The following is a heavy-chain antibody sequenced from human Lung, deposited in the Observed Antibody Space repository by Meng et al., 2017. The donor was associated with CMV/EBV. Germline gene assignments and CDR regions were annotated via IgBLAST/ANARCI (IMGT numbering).Heavy chain of an antibody. J-gene: IGHJ4*02. CDR1: GGSITSDGYH. CDR3: ARDASGSGSFLT. Sequence: NVSGGSITSDGYHWTWIRQPPGKGLEWLGYIYTGGTIDYRPSLKSRLTLSFDASKTQFSLKLTSVTAADTAVYFCARDASGSGSFLTWGQGILVTVSS. V-gene: IGHV4-30-4*08. D-gene: IGHD3-10*01. CDR2: IYTGGTI.